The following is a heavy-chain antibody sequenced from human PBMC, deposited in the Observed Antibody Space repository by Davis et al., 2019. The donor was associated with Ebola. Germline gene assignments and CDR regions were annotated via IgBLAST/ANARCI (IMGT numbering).Heavy chain of an antibody. Sequence: PGGSLRLSCAASEFTFSSYAMSWVRQAPGKGLEWVGRIKSKTDGGTTDYAAPVKGRFTISRDDSKNTLYLQMNSLKTEDTAVYYCTTVTEAGMDVWGKGTTVTVSS. CDR3: TTVTEAGMDV. V-gene: IGHV3-15*01. CDR1: EFTFSSYA. J-gene: IGHJ6*04. CDR2: IKSKTDGGTT.